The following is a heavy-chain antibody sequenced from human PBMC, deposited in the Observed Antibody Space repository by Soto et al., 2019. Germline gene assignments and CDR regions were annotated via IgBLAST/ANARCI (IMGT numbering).Heavy chain of an antibody. J-gene: IGHJ6*02. V-gene: IGHV4-34*01. CDR3: AREPLLYYDFWSGYYRDGMDV. Sequence: SETLSLTCAVYGGSFSGYYWSWIRQPPGKGREWIGEINHSGSTNYNPSLKSRVTISVDTSKNQFSLKLSSVTAADKAVYYCAREPLLYYDFWSGYYRDGMDVWGQGTTVT. D-gene: IGHD3-3*01. CDR1: GGSFSGYY. CDR2: INHSGST.